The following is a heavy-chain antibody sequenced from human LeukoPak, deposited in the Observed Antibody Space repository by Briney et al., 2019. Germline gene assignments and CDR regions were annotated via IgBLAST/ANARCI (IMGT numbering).Heavy chain of an antibody. CDR2: IKSKTDGGTT. V-gene: IGHV3-15*01. CDR3: ARGFAPDAFDI. CDR1: GFTFSNAW. J-gene: IGHJ3*02. D-gene: IGHD3-16*01. Sequence: GGSLRLSCAASGFTFSNAWMSWVRQAPGKGLEWVGRIKSKTDGGTTDYAAPVKGRFTISRDNSKNTLYLQMNSLRAEDTAVYYCARGFAPDAFDIWGQGTMVTVSS.